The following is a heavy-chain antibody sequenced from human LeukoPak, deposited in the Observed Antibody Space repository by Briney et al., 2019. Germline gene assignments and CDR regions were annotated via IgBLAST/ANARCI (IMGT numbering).Heavy chain of an antibody. D-gene: IGHD1-26*01. J-gene: IGHJ4*02. V-gene: IGHV3-48*03. CDR3: ARPSSGSYPY. CDR1: GFTFSSYE. Sequence: GGSLRLSCAASGFTFSSYEMNWVRQAPGKGLEWVSYISSSGSTIYYADSVKGRFTISRDNAKNSLYLQMNSLRAEDTAVYYCARPSSGSYPYWGQGTLVTVSS. CDR2: ISSSGSTI.